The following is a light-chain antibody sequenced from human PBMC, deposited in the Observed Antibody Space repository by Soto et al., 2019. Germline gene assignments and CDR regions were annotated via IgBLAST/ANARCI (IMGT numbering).Light chain of an antibody. CDR2: SDS. Sequence: QPVLSQPPSASGTPGQRVTISCSGTRSSIAGNAVNWYQQLPGTAPKLLIFSDSQRPSGVPDRFSASKYGTSASLAISGLQADDEALYHCAVWDDILNRPVFGGGTKLTVL. J-gene: IGLJ2*01. CDR3: AVWDDILNRPV. V-gene: IGLV1-44*01. CDR1: RSSIAGNA.